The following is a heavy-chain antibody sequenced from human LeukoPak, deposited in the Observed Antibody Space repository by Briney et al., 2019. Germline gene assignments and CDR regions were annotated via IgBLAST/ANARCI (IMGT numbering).Heavy chain of an antibody. V-gene: IGHV3-9*01. J-gene: IGHJ6*03. CDR1: GFTFNDYA. D-gene: IGHD5-24*01. CDR3: AKSAESNLRYYYYYYMDV. Sequence: GGSLRLSCAASGFTFNDYAMHWVRQAPGKGLEWVSGISWNGGGIGYADSVKGRFTISRDNSKNTLYLQMNSLRAEDTAVYYCAKSAESNLRYYYYYYMDVWGKGTTVTISS. CDR2: ISWNGGGI.